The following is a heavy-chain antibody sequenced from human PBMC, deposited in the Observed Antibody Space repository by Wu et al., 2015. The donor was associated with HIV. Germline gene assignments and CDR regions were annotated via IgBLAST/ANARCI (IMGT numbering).Heavy chain of an antibody. D-gene: IGHD1-26*01. Sequence: QVQLVQSGAEVKKPGTSVKVSCKASGYTFTDYYIHWVRQAPGQGLEWMGWINPNSGGTNYAPRFQGRVTMTRDTSISTAYMDLSRLKSDDTAVYYCARDYSDHDSYYFYGMDVWGQGTTVTVSS. J-gene: IGHJ6*02. CDR2: INPNSGGT. CDR3: ARDYSDHDSYYFYGMDV. CDR1: GYTFTDYY. V-gene: IGHV1-2*02.